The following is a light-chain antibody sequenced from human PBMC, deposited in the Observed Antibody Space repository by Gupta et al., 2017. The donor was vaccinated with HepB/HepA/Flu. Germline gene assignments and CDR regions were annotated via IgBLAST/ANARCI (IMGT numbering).Light chain of an antibody. CDR3: HQLNTRPPMCS. CDR2: DAS. Sequence: EIVLTQSPATLSLSPGERATLSCKASQSVSGYLAWFQQKPGQAPRLLIYDASKRATGIPARFSGSGAGTDFTLTISSLEPEDFAVYYCHQLNTRPPMCSFGQGTKMEIK. V-gene: IGKV3-11*01. CDR1: QSVSGY. J-gene: IGKJ2*04.